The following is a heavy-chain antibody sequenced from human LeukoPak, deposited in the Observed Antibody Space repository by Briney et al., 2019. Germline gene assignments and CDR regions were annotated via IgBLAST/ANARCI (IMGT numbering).Heavy chain of an antibody. D-gene: IGHD3-3*01. J-gene: IGHJ4*02. CDR3: ARSAVYEYDY. CDR1: GGSISSGPYY. CDR2: IYSSGRT. V-gene: IGHV4-61*02. Sequence: SETLSLTCTVSGGSISSGPYYWSWIRQPAGKGLEWIGRIYSSGRTNYNPSLKSRVTISVDTSKNQFSLKLSSVTAADTAVYYCARSAVYEYDYWGQGTLVTVSS.